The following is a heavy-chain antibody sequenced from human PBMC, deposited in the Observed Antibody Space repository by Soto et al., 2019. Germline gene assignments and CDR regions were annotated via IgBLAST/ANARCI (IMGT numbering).Heavy chain of an antibody. CDR3: ARSYDTSGWHDY. V-gene: IGHV3-48*01. Sequence: EVQLVESGGGLVQPGGSLRLSCAASGFTFSIYNMNWVRQAPGKGLEWVSYISTSSSTTYYADSVKGRFTISRDNAKNSLFLQMTSLRAEDTAVYYCARSYDTSGWHDYWGQVTLVTVSS. D-gene: IGHD3-22*01. CDR1: GFTFSIYN. J-gene: IGHJ4*02. CDR2: ISTSSSTT.